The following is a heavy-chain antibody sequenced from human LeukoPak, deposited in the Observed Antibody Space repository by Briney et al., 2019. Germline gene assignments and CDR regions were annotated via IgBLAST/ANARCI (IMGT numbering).Heavy chain of an antibody. V-gene: IGHV3-66*01. CDR2: IYSGGST. J-gene: IGHJ4*02. CDR1: GFTVSSNY. CDR3: ARDPSSGWYEGYFDY. D-gene: IGHD6-19*01. Sequence: GGSLRLSCAASGFTVSSNYMSWVRQAPGKGLEWVSVIYSGGSTYYADSVKGRFTISRDNSKNTLYLQMNSLRAEDTAVYYCARDPSSGWYEGYFDYWGQGTLVTVSS.